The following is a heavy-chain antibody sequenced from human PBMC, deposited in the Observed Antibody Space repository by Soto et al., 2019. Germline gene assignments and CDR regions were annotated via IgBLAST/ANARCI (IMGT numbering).Heavy chain of an antibody. D-gene: IGHD2-15*01. CDR1: GFTFSNYG. V-gene: IGHV3-23*01. Sequence: GGSLTLSCAASGFTFSNYGMSWVRQAPGKGLEWVLGISCSGGSTYYADSVKGRFTISRDNSKNTLYLQMSSLRAEDTSIYYCVKPPCCSVGSCHFSIGYWGQAALVTVFS. CDR2: ISCSGGST. CDR3: VKPPCCSVGSCHFSIGY. J-gene: IGHJ4*02.